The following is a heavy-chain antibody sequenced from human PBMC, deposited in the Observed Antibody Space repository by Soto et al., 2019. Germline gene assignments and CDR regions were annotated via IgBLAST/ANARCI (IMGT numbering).Heavy chain of an antibody. J-gene: IGHJ6*04. D-gene: IGHD4-17*01. V-gene: IGHV3-30*18. CDR3: AKDLQSYGDYDYYCYGMDG. CDR1: GFTFSTYG. Sequence: QVQLVESGGGEVQPGRSLTISCAASGFTFSTYGMHWVRQTPGKGLDWVAVISYDGTNKFYSDSVKGRFTISRDNFKNTLTLQMNSLRADDTAVYSCAKDLQSYGDYDYYCYGMDGWGVGTRGTVSS. CDR2: ISYDGTNK.